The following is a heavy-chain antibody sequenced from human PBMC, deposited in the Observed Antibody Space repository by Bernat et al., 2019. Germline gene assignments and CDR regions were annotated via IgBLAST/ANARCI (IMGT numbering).Heavy chain of an antibody. D-gene: IGHD4-17*01. J-gene: IGHJ2*01. Sequence: EVQLVESGGGLVQPGGSLRLSCAASGFTVSSNYMSWVRQAPGKGLEWVSVIYSGGSTYYAESVKGRFTISRDNSKNTLYLQMNSLRAEDTAVYYCARSWGDYGDSGWYFDLWGRGTLVTVSS. V-gene: IGHV3-66*01. CDR3: ARSWGDYGDSGWYFDL. CDR1: GFTVSSNY. CDR2: IYSGGST.